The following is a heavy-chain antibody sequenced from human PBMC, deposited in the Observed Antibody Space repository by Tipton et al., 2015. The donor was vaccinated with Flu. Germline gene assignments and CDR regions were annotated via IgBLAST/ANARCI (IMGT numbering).Heavy chain of an antibody. D-gene: IGHD2-21*01. CDR3: ARQIGGGDCY. CDR2: IKQDGSEI. J-gene: IGHJ4*02. CDR1: GFTFSSFW. Sequence: SLRLSCAASGFTFSSFWMSWVRQAPGKGLEWVANIKQDGSEIHYVGSVRGRFTISRDNSKNSLSLQMNSLRADDTAVYYCARQIGGGDCYWGQGALVTVSS. V-gene: IGHV3-7*03.